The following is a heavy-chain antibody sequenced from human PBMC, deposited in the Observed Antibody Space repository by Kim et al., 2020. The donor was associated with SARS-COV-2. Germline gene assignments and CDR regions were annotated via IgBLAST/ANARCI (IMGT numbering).Heavy chain of an antibody. J-gene: IGHJ4*02. D-gene: IGHD6-13*01. CDR3: ADSWPTIEAVGGY. V-gene: IGHV3-23*01. CDR1: GFTFRSCA. CDR2: ISGSGGSI. Sequence: GGSLRLSCAASGFTFRSCAMSWVRQTPGKGLEWVSAISGSGGSIYYADSVKGRFTISRDNSKNTLYLQMNSLRAEDTAVYYCADSWPTIEAVGGYWGQGTLVTVSS.